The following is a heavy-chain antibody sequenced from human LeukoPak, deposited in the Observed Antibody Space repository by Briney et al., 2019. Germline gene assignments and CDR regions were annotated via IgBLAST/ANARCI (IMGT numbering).Heavy chain of an antibody. V-gene: IGHV3-23*01. D-gene: IGHD1-26*01. CDR2: ISGSGGST. Sequence: GGSLRLSCAASGFTFSSYAMSWVRQAPGKGLEWVSAISGSGGSTYYADSVKGRFTISRDNAKNSLYLQMNSLRVEDTAVFYCAKVRDGRSTGGTYYYYMDVWGKGTTVTVSS. J-gene: IGHJ6*03. CDR1: GFTFSSYA. CDR3: AKVRDGRSTGGTYYYYMDV.